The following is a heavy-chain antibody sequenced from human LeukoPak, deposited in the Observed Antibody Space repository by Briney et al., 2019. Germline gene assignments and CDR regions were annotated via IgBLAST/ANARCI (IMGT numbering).Heavy chain of an antibody. J-gene: IGHJ6*03. D-gene: IGHD3-10*01. CDR2: IYYSGST. CDR3: ARLAATSYYGSGRPRYYYYYMDV. CDR1: GGSISSSSYY. Sequence: SETLSLTCTVSGGSISSSSYYWGWIRQPRGKGLVWIGSIYYSGSTYYNPSLKSRVTISVDTSKNQFSLKLSSATAASTAAYFCARLAATSYYGSGRPRYYYYYMDVWGKGTTVTVSS. V-gene: IGHV4-39*01.